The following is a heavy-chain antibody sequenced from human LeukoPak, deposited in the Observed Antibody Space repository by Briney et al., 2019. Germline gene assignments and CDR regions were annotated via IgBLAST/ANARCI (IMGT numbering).Heavy chain of an antibody. CDR2: MNPNSGNT. Sequence: GASVKVSCKASGYTFTSYDINWVRQATGQGPEWMGWMNPNSGNTGYAQKFQGRVTMTRNTAISTAYMELSGLRSEDTAVYYCASPRAQIPHSSGYYNAWGQGTLVTVSS. J-gene: IGHJ5*02. V-gene: IGHV1-8*01. CDR1: GYTFTSYD. CDR3: ASPRAQIPHSSGYYNA. D-gene: IGHD3-22*01.